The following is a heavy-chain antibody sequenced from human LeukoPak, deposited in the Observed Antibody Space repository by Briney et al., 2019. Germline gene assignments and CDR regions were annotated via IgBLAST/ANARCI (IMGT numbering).Heavy chain of an antibody. CDR1: GLTVSSNY. CDR3: AKASTFGELNRPFDY. Sequence: GGSLRLSCAASGLTVSSNYMSWVRQAPGKGLEWVSTISGGGGTTYYSDSVKGRFTISRDNSKNTLFLQMNSLRAEDTAIYYCAKASTFGELNRPFDYWGQGTLVTVSS. J-gene: IGHJ4*02. CDR2: ISGGGGTT. D-gene: IGHD3-10*01. V-gene: IGHV3-23*01.